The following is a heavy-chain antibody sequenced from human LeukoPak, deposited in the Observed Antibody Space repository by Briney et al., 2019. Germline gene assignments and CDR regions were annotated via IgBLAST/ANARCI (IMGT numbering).Heavy chain of an antibody. Sequence: PSETLSLTCAVYGGSFRGYYWSWIRQPPGKGLEWIGEINHSGSTNYNPSLKSRVTISVDTSKNQFSLKLSSVTAADTAVYYCAIFGVVIARVDYWGQGTLVIFSS. V-gene: IGHV4-34*01. J-gene: IGHJ4*02. CDR1: GGSFRGYY. CDR2: INHSGST. D-gene: IGHD3-3*01. CDR3: AIFGVVIARVDY.